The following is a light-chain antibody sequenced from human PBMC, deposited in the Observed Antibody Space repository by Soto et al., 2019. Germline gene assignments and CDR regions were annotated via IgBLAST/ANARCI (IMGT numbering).Light chain of an antibody. V-gene: IGKV1-5*03. CDR3: QHYNTYPWT. Sequence: DIQMTHSPSILSTSVGDRVTITCRGSQRISSWLAWSQQKPAKAPNLLIYKAAHLENGVPSRFSGSGSGTEFTLPTSSLQPGDVATYYCQHYNTYPWTFGQGTKVDIK. CDR2: KAA. CDR1: QRISSW. J-gene: IGKJ1*01.